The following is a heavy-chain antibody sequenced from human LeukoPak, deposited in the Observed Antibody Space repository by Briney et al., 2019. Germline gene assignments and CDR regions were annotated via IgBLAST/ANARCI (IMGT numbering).Heavy chain of an antibody. J-gene: IGHJ4*02. D-gene: IGHD6-19*01. Sequence: GGSLRLSCAASGFTFSPYTMNWVRQAPGKGLEWVSSISSSSSFIYYADSVKGRFTISRDNAKNSLNLQMHSLRAEDTAVYYCARVGSSGWYDYWGQGTLVTVSS. CDR1: GFTFSPYT. CDR3: ARVGSSGWYDY. CDR2: ISSSSSFI. V-gene: IGHV3-21*01.